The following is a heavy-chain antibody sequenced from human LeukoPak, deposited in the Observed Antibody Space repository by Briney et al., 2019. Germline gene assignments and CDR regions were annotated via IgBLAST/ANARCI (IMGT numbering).Heavy chain of an antibody. J-gene: IGHJ4*02. CDR1: GGTFSSYA. D-gene: IGHD5-24*01. Sequence: ASVKVSCKASGGTFSSYAISWVRQAPGQGLEWMGGIIPIFGTANYAQKFQGRVTITADESTSTAYMELSSLRSEDTAVYYCAGGRDGYNYVVYWGQGTLVTVSS. CDR3: AGGRDGYNYVVY. V-gene: IGHV1-69*13. CDR2: IIPIFGTA.